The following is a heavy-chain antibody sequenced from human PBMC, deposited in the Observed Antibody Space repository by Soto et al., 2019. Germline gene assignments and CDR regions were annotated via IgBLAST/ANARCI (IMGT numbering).Heavy chain of an antibody. Sequence: PSETLSLTCTVSGYSITGSYWSSIRQPPGKTLEWIGYIYHSGTTTYYPPLKSRVSISVDTSKNQFSLRLTSVIAADTAVYYCARDMPYAAGSLAGCDYWGQGILVTVSS. J-gene: IGHJ4*02. CDR3: ARDMPYAAGSLAGCDY. CDR2: IYHSGTT. D-gene: IGHD1-26*01. V-gene: IGHV4-59*01. CDR1: GYSITGSY.